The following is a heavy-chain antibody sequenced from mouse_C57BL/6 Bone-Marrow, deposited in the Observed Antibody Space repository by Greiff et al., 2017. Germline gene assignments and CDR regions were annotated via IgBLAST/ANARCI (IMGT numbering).Heavy chain of an antibody. CDR2: IDPENGDT. CDR3: TTWGTTVVAPYYFDY. D-gene: IGHD1-1*01. J-gene: IGHJ2*01. CDR1: GFNIKDDY. Sequence: VQLQQSGAELVRPGASVKLSCTASGFNIKDDYMHWVKQRPEQGLEWIGWIDPENGDTEYASKFQGKATITADTSSHTAYLQLSSLTSEDTAVYYCTTWGTTVVAPYYFDYWGQGTTLTVSS. V-gene: IGHV14-4*01.